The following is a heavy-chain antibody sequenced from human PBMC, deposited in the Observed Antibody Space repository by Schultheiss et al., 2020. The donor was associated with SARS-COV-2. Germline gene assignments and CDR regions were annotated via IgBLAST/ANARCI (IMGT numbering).Heavy chain of an antibody. CDR3: ARGLLEVSGRAFDY. CDR1: GFTFSTYR. J-gene: IGHJ4*02. D-gene: IGHD3-10*01. CDR2: IEEDGSDK. Sequence: GGSLRLSCAASGFTFSTYRMGWVRQAPGKGLEWVANIEEDGSDKYYVDSVKGRFTISRDNAKNFLYLQMNFLRVEDTAVYYCARGLLEVSGRAFDYWGQGTLVTVSS. V-gene: IGHV3-7*03.